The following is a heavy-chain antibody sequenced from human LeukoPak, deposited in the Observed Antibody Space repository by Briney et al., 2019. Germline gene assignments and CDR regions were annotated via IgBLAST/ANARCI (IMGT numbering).Heavy chain of an antibody. D-gene: IGHD5-18*01. CDR1: GYTFTSYA. CDR3: ARMGGYSYGPRVEYFQH. Sequence: GASVKVSCKASGYTFTSYAMHWVRQAPGQRLEWMGWINAGNGNTKYLQKFQGRVTITRDTSASTAYMELSSLRSEDTAVYYCARMGGYSYGPRVEYFQHWGQGTLVTVSS. V-gene: IGHV1-3*01. CDR2: INAGNGNT. J-gene: IGHJ1*01.